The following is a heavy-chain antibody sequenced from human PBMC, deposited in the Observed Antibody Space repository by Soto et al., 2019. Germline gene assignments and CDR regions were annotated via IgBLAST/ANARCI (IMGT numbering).Heavy chain of an antibody. J-gene: IGHJ4*02. CDR1: GFTFSSYS. Sequence: PGGSLRLSCAASGFTFSSYSMNWVRQAPGKGLEWVSSISSSSSYIYYADSVKGRFTISRDNAKNSLYLQMNSLRAEDTAVYYCARDPRRGVVVVAAPIDYWGQGTLVTVS. CDR2: ISSSSSYI. D-gene: IGHD2-15*01. CDR3: ARDPRRGVVVVAAPIDY. V-gene: IGHV3-21*01.